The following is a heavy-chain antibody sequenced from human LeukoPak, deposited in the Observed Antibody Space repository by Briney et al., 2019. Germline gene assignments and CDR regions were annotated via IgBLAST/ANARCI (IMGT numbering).Heavy chain of an antibody. CDR3: ARVGDYYDSSGYYED. Sequence: ASVKVSCKASGYPFTNYYMHWVRQAPGQWLEWMGIINPSGGSTSYAQKFQGRVTMTRDTSTSTVYMELSSLRSEDTAVYYCARVGDYYDSSGYYEDWGQGTLVTVSS. CDR2: INPSGGST. J-gene: IGHJ4*02. V-gene: IGHV1-46*01. CDR1: GYPFTNYY. D-gene: IGHD3-22*01.